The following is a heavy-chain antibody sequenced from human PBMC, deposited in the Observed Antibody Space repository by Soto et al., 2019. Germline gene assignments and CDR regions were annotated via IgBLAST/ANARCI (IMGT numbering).Heavy chain of an antibody. D-gene: IGHD4-17*01. CDR3: TTDGDYVSSYYYYYMDV. Sequence: GGSLRLSCAASGFTFSNAWMSWVRQAPGKGLEWVGRIKSKTDGGTTDYAAPVKGRFTISRDDSKNTLYLQMNSLKTEDTAVYYCTTDGDYVSSYYYYYMDVWGKGTTVTVSS. CDR2: IKSKTDGGTT. V-gene: IGHV3-15*01. J-gene: IGHJ6*03. CDR1: GFTFSNAW.